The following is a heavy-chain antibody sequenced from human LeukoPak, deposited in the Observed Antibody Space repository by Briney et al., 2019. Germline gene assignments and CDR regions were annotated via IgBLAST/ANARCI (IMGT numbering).Heavy chain of an antibody. CDR3: ARVKQGYYYYMDV. J-gene: IGHJ6*03. CDR1: GGSISSGSYY. V-gene: IGHV4-30-2*01. CDR2: IYHSGST. Sequence: KSSETLSLTCTVSGGSISSGSYYWSWIRQPPGKGLEWIGYIYHSGSTYFNPSLNSRVTISVDRSQTQFSLNLSSVTAADTAVYYCARVKQGYYYYMDVWGKGTTVTVS.